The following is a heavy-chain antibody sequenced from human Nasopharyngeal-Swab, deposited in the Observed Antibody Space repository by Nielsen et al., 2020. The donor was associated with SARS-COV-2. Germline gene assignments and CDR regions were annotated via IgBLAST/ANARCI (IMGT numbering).Heavy chain of an antibody. CDR2: ISSSGSTI. Sequence: GESLKISCAASGFTFSSYEMNWVRQAPGKGLEWVSYISSSGSTIYYADSVKGRFTISRDNAKNSLYLQMNSLRAEDTAVYYCAKDRVVVTATYFHHWGQGTLVTVSS. V-gene: IGHV3-48*03. CDR3: AKDRVVVTATYFHH. CDR1: GFTFSSYE. D-gene: IGHD2-21*02. J-gene: IGHJ1*01.